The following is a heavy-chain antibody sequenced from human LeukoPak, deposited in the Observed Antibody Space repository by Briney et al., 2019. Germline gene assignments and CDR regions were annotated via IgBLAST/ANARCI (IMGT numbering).Heavy chain of an antibody. D-gene: IGHD3-9*01. CDR1: GFTFSSYS. J-gene: IGHJ4*02. Sequence: PGGSLGLSCAASGFTFSSYSVNWVRQAPGKGLEWVSSISSSSSYIYYADSVKGRFTISRDNAKNSLYLQMNSLRAEDTAVYYCARDQDDILTGYSTYFDYWGQGTLVTVSS. V-gene: IGHV3-21*01. CDR3: ARDQDDILTGYSTYFDY. CDR2: ISSSSSYI.